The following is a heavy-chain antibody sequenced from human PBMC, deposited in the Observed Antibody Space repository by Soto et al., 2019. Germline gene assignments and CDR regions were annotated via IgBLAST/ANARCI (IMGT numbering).Heavy chain of an antibody. V-gene: IGHV1-46*01. CDR2: FNPSGGGT. CDR1: GYTFTSYY. D-gene: IGHD2-15*01. J-gene: IGHJ5*02. Sequence: QGQLVQSGAEVKKPGASVKVSCKASGYTFTSYYMHWVRKAPGQGLEWMGRFNPSGGGTRYAQKFQGRVTTTRDTSTSTVYMAMSRLSSEVTAVYFCACAASYSFDPWGQGTLVTVSS. CDR3: ACAASYSFDP.